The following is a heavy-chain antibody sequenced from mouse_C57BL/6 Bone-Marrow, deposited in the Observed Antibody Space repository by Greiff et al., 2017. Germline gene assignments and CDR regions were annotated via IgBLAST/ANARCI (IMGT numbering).Heavy chain of an antibody. Sequence: VQLKESGGGLVKPGGSLKLSCAASGFTFSSYAMSWVRQTPEKRLEWVATISDGGSYTYYPDNVKGRFTISRDNAKNNLYLQMSHLKSEDTAMYYCARPYYYGSSLFAYWGQGTLVTVSA. V-gene: IGHV5-4*01. CDR1: GFTFSSYA. CDR3: ARPYYYGSSLFAY. J-gene: IGHJ3*01. D-gene: IGHD1-1*01. CDR2: ISDGGSYT.